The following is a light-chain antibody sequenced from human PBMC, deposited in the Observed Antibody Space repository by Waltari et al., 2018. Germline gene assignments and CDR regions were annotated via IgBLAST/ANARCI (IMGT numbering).Light chain of an antibody. CDR1: QSISSH. CDR3: QQSYSPFRT. V-gene: IGKV1-39*01. CDR2: AAS. Sequence: DIQMTQSPSSLSASVGDRVTIPCRAGQSISSHLNWYQQKPGEAPKLLIFAASSLKSGVPSRFSGSGSGTDFTLTISSLQPEDFAVYYCQQSYSPFRTFGPGTKVESK. J-gene: IGKJ1*01.